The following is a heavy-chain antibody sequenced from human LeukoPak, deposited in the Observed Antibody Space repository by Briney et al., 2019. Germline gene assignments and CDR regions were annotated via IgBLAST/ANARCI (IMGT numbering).Heavy chain of an antibody. D-gene: IGHD2-2*01. CDR2: MNHNSGNT. CDR3: VRAVAGASTFHLDS. V-gene: IGHV1-8*01. Sequence: ASVKVSCKASGYSFTSHDINWVRQATGKGLEWLGWMNHNSGNTGNSQKFQGRVTMTRDTSIGTAYMELSSLKFEDTAVYYCVRAVAGASTFHLDSWGQGTLVTVSS. J-gene: IGHJ4*02. CDR1: GYSFTSHD.